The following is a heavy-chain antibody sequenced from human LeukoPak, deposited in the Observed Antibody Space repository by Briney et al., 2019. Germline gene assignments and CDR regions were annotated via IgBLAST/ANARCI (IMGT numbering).Heavy chain of an antibody. CDR2: ISSSGSGK. Sequence: PGGSLRLSCTTSGFTFSDYYMSWIRQAPGKGLEWISYISSSGSGKYYADSVKGRFTISRDNAKNSLYLQMNSLRAEDTAVYYCARVGGSHYFDYWGQGTLVTVSS. D-gene: IGHD1-26*01. V-gene: IGHV3-11*04. CDR1: GFTFSDYY. CDR3: ARVGGSHYFDY. J-gene: IGHJ4*02.